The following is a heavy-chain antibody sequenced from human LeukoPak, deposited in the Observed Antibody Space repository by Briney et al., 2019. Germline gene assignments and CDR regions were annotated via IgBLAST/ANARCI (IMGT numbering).Heavy chain of an antibody. D-gene: IGHD6-13*01. CDR2: ISWNSGSI. J-gene: IGHJ6*03. Sequence: GRSLRLSCAASGFTFDDYAMHWVRQAPGKGLEWVSGISWNSGSIGYADSVKGRFTISRDNAKNSLYLQMNSLRAEDTAVYSCAKGGPKAAAGIIPYYYYMDVWGKGTTVTVSS. V-gene: IGHV3-9*01. CDR3: AKGGPKAAAGIIPYYYYMDV. CDR1: GFTFDDYA.